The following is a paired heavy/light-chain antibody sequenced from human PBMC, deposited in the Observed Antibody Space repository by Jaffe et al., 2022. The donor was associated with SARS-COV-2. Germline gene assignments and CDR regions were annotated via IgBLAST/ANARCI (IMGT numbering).Light chain of an antibody. CDR1: NSDVGRHDL. J-gene: IGLJ2*01. Sequence: QSALTQPASVSGSPGQSITISCIGTNSDVGRHDLVSWYQHHPGKVPKLIIYEVSKRPSGVSNRFSGSKSGNTASLTISGLQVEDEADYYCSSYAVSSTLVFGGGTQLTVL. CDR2: EVS. V-gene: IGLV2-23*02. CDR3: SSYAVSSTLV.
Heavy chain of an antibody. D-gene: IGHD3-10*01. V-gene: IGHV4-39*01. CDR1: GGSVSTTNYF. Sequence: QLQLQESGPGLVKPSETLSLTCTVSGGSVSTTNYFWGWVRRPPGKGLEWIGSVYYTGRTYYSPSLRSRLTISVDTSTNQFSLNLNSVTATDTAVYYCASQGPDYYSAGSYFDYWGRGTLITVSS. CDR2: VYYTGRT. J-gene: IGHJ4*02. CDR3: ASQGPDYYSAGSYFDY.